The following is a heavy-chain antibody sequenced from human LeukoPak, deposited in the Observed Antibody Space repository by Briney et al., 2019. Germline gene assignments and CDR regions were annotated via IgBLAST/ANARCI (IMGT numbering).Heavy chain of an antibody. V-gene: IGHV3-30-3*01. J-gene: IGHJ6*02. D-gene: IGHD4-17*01. CDR3: ARDRYEWEPYGDYASDYYYYGMDV. Sequence: PGGSLRLSCAVSGFTFSSYAMHWVRQAPGKGLEWVAVISYDGSNKYYADSVKGRFTISRDNSKNTLYLQMNSLRAEDTAVYYCARDRYEWEPYGDYASDYYYYGMDVWGQGTTVTVSS. CDR2: ISYDGSNK. CDR1: GFTFSSYA.